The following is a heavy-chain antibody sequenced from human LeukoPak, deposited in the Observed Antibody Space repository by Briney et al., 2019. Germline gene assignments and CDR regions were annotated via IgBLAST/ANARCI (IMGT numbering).Heavy chain of an antibody. D-gene: IGHD1-1*01. CDR1: GYTFTSYP. J-gene: IGHJ3*02. V-gene: IGHV7-4-1*02. Sequence: ASVKVSCKASGYTFTSYPMNWVRQAPGQGLEWMGWINTNTGNPMYAQGFTGRFVFSLGTSVSTAYLQISSLKAEDTAVYYCARALTDYSQLPSDAFDIWGQGTMVTVSS. CDR3: ARALTDYSQLPSDAFDI. CDR2: INTNTGNP.